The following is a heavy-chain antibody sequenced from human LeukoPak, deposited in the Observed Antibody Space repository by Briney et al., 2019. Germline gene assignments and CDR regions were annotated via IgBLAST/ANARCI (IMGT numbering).Heavy chain of an antibody. V-gene: IGHV3-33*01. CDR2: IWYDGSNK. CDR3: ARGQNRDSSGWNEIFDY. CDR1: GFTFSSYG. J-gene: IGHJ4*02. D-gene: IGHD6-19*01. Sequence: PGRSLRLSCAASGFTFSSYGMHWVRQAPGKGLEWVAVIWYDGSNKYYADSVKGRFTISRDNSKNTLHLQMNSLRAEDTAVYYCARGQNRDSSGWNEIFDYWGQGTLVTVSS.